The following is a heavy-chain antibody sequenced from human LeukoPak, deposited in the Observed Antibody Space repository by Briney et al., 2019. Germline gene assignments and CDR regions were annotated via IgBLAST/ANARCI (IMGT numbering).Heavy chain of an antibody. J-gene: IGHJ4*02. D-gene: IGHD3-10*01. Sequence: GGSLRLSCTASGFTFGDYAMSWFRQAPGKGLGWVGFIRSKAYGGTTEYAASVKGRFTISRDDSKSIAYLQMNSLKTEDTAVYYCTTRITMVRGVIIHDYWGQGTLVTVSS. V-gene: IGHV3-49*03. CDR3: TTRITMVRGVIIHDY. CDR2: IRSKAYGGTT. CDR1: GFTFGDYA.